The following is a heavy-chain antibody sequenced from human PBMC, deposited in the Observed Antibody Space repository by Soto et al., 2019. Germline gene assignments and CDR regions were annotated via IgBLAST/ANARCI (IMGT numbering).Heavy chain of an antibody. CDR2: SITGHTT. Sequence: EVQLLESGGGLVQPGGSLRLSCAASGFSFSSYAMTWVRQAPGEGLEWVSSITGHTTHYAESVEGRFTISRDNSENTLFLQMDSLRAEDTAVYFCANGRYYGGNFPLFDSWGQGSLVTVSS. J-gene: IGHJ4*02. D-gene: IGHD3-10*01. CDR1: GFSFSSYA. V-gene: IGHV3-23*01. CDR3: ANGRYYGGNFPLFDS.